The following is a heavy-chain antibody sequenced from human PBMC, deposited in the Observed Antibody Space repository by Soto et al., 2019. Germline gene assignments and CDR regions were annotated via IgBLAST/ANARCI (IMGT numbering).Heavy chain of an antibody. Sequence: KASETLSLTCTVSGGSISSYYWSWIRQPAGKGLEWIGRIYTSGSTNYNPSLKSRVTMSVDTSKNQFSLKLSSVTAADTAVYYCARGSPEEVGGFIIDYYYGMDVWGQGTTVTVSS. CDR2: IYTSGST. V-gene: IGHV4-4*07. CDR1: GGSISSYY. CDR3: ARGSPEEVGGFIIDYYYGMDV. D-gene: IGHD3-16*02. J-gene: IGHJ6*02.